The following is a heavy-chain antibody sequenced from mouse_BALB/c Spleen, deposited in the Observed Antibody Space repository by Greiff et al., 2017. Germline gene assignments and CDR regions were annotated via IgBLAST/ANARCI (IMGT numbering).Heavy chain of an antibody. J-gene: IGHJ4*01. CDR1: GFTFSSYT. Sequence: EVKVVESGGGLVKPGGSLKLSCAASGFTFSSYTMSWVRQTPEKRLEWVATISSGGGNTYYPDSVKGRFTISRDNAKNNLYLQMSSLRSEDTALYYCARYRSKAGAMDYWGQGTSVTVSS. D-gene: IGHD2-5*01. CDR2: ISSGGGNT. CDR3: ARYRSKAGAMDY. V-gene: IGHV5-9*03.